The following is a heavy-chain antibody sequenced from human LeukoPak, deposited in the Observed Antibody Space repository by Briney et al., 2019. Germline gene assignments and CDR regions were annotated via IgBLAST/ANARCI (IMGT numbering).Heavy chain of an antibody. V-gene: IGHV1-69*01. CDR3: ARGGVPRGYYYYMDV. CDR2: IIPIFGTA. J-gene: IGHJ6*03. CDR1: GGTFSSYA. D-gene: IGHD3-10*01. Sequence: SVKVSCKASGGTFSSYAISWVRQAPGQGFEWMGGIIPIFGTANYAQKFQGRVTITADESTSTAYMELSSLRSEDTAVYYCARGGVPRGYYYYMDVWGKGTTVTVSS.